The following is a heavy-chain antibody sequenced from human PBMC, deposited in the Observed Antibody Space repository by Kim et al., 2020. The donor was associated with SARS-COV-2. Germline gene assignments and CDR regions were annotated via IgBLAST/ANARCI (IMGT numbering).Heavy chain of an antibody. J-gene: IGHJ4*02. CDR3: AKGFN. CDR2: IYYSGTT. V-gene: IGHV4-39*01. Sequence: SETLSLTCTVSVDSSSGSSYYWGWIRQPPGKGLEWIGNIYYSGTTNYNPSLKSRVTISIDTSKNQFSLKLSSVTAADTAVYYCAKGFNWTQGSLVTVSS. CDR1: VDSSSGSSYY.